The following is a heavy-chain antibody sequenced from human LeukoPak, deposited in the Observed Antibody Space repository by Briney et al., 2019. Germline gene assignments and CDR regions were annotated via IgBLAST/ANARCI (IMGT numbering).Heavy chain of an antibody. V-gene: IGHV4-59*12. J-gene: IGHJ6*02. CDR2: VHFSGTT. CDR1: GGSITGYY. Sequence: SETLSLTCTVSGGSITGYYWSWIRQPPGRGLEWIGYVHFSGTTSFNPSLKSRVTISVDKSKNQFSLKLSSVTAADTAVYYCARVSLSDYGDYYYYYGMDVWGQGTTVTVSS. D-gene: IGHD4-17*01. CDR3: ARVSLSDYGDYYYYYGMDV.